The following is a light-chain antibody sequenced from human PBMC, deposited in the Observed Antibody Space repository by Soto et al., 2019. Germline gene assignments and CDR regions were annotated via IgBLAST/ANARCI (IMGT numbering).Light chain of an antibody. Sequence: QSVLTQPRSVSGSPGQSVTISCTGTSSDVGGYNFVSWYQHHPGKAPKLMIYDVSKRPSGVPVRFSGSKSGNTASLTISGLQAEDEADYYCCSYAGSYTWGFGTGTKVTVL. V-gene: IGLV2-11*01. CDR3: CSYAGSYTWG. J-gene: IGLJ1*01. CDR2: DVS. CDR1: SSDVGGYNF.